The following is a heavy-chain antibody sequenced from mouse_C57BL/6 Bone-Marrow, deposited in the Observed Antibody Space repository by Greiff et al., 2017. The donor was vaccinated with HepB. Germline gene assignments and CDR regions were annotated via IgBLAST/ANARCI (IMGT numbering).Heavy chain of an antibody. CDR2: IYPGSGST. D-gene: IGHD1-1*01. J-gene: IGHJ4*01. CDR3: AREDYYGSSFYAMDY. V-gene: IGHV1-55*01. Sequence: VQLQQPGAELVKPGASVKMSCKASGYTFTSYWITWVKQSPGQGLEWIGDIYPGSGSTNYNEKFKSKATLTVDTSSSTAYMQLSSLTSEDSAVYYCAREDYYGSSFYAMDYWGQGTSVTVSS. CDR1: GYTFTSYW.